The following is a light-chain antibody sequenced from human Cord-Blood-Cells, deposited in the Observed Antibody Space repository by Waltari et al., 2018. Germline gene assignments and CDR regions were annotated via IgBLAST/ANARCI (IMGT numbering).Light chain of an antibody. Sequence: DIQMTQSPSSLSASVVDRVTITCRASQCISSYLKWYQHKPGKAPKLLIYAASSLQSGVPSGFSGSRSGTDFTLTISSLKPEDFATYYCHQSYSTPFTFGPGTKVDIK. J-gene: IGKJ3*01. CDR2: AAS. V-gene: IGKV1-39*01. CDR1: QCISSY. CDR3: HQSYSTPFT.